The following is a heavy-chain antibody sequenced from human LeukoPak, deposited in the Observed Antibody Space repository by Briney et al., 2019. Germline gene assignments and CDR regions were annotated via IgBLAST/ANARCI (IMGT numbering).Heavy chain of an antibody. CDR1: GYTFTSYD. CDR2: ISAYNGNT. D-gene: IGHD1-26*01. V-gene: IGHV1-18*01. CDR3: ARVREIVGATNWFDP. Sequence: EASVKVSCKASGYTFTSYDINWVRQATGQGLEWMGWISAYNGNTNYAQKLQGRVTMTTDTSTSTAYMELRSLRSDDTAVYYCARVREIVGATNWFDPWGQGTLVTVSS. J-gene: IGHJ5*02.